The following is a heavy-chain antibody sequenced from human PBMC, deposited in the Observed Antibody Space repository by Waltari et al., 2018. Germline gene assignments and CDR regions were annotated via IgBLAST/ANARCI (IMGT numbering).Heavy chain of an antibody. J-gene: IGHJ4*02. V-gene: IGHV3-53*01. D-gene: IGHD6-19*01. CDR3: AKQSPSYTRGWYPLES. CDR1: GFTVRTNL. CDR2: IYSGGNT. Sequence: VQLVESGGNLIQPGGSLRLSCAASGFTVRTNLIRWVRQAPGKGLEGVSIIYSGGNTYYAGSVKGRFTISRDNYKNMVYLEMNSLRAEDTAVYYCAKQSPSYTRGWYPLESWGPGTLVTVSP.